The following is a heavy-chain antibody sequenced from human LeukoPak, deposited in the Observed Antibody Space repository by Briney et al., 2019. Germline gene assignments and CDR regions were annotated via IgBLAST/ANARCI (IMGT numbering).Heavy chain of an antibody. Sequence: GASVKVSCKASGYTFTGYYTHWVRQAPGQGLEWMGWINPNSGNTGYAQKFQGRVTMTRNTSISTAYMELSSLRSEDTAVYYCARGQYYYDSSGYFDYWGQGTLVTVSS. CDR1: GYTFTGYY. V-gene: IGHV1-8*02. CDR3: ARGQYYYDSSGYFDY. CDR2: INPNSGNT. J-gene: IGHJ4*02. D-gene: IGHD3-22*01.